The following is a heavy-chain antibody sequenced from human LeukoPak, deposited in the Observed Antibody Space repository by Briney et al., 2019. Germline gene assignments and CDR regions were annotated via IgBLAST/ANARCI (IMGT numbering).Heavy chain of an antibody. CDR2: ISGSGGST. J-gene: IGHJ4*02. CDR3: AKDRVVEGYSYGYRFDY. Sequence: GGSLRLSCAASGFTFSSYAMSWVRQAPGKGLEWVSAISGSGGSTYYADSVKGRFTISRDNSKNTLCLQMNSLRAEDTAVYYCAKDRVVEGYSYGYRFDYWGQGTLVTVSS. CDR1: GFTFSSYA. V-gene: IGHV3-23*01. D-gene: IGHD5-18*01.